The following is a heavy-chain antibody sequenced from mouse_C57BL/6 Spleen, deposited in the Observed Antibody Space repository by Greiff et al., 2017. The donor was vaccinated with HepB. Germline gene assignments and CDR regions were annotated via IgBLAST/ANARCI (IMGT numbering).Heavy chain of an antibody. D-gene: IGHD2-2*01. CDR1: GYAFSSSW. V-gene: IGHV1-82*01. CDR3: ARCVYYGYDGGDFDY. CDR2: IYPGDGDT. J-gene: IGHJ2*01. Sequence: QVQLQQSGPELVKPGASVKISCKASGYAFSSSWMNWVKQRPGKGLEWIGRIYPGDGDTNYNGKFKGKATLTADKSSSTAYMQLSSLTSEDSAVYFCARCVYYGYDGGDFDYWGQGTTLTVSS.